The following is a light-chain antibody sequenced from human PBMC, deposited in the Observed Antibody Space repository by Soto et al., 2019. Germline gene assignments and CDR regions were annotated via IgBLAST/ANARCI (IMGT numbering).Light chain of an antibody. CDR3: QQYNSYPT. Sequence: DIPMTQSPSTLSASVGDRVTITCRASQSISSWLAWYQQNPGKAPKLLIYKASSLESGVPSRFSGSGSGTEFTLTISSLQPDDFATYYCQQYNSYPTFGGGTKVEIK. CDR2: KAS. J-gene: IGKJ4*01. CDR1: QSISSW. V-gene: IGKV1-5*03.